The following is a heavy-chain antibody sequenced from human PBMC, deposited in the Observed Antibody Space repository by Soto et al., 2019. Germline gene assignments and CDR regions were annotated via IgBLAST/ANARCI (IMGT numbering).Heavy chain of an antibody. V-gene: IGHV3-7*03. CDR2: IKQDGSAE. D-gene: IGHD3-3*01. J-gene: IGHJ4*02. CDR1: GFTFSSHW. Sequence: VGSLRLSCTASGFTFSSHWMTWVRQAPGKALEWVANIKQDGSAEYYVDSVKGRFTISRDNAKNSLFLQMNSLRAEDTAVYYCASRPSDRNYYGVFDYWGQGTLVTVSS. CDR3: ASRPSDRNYYGVFDY.